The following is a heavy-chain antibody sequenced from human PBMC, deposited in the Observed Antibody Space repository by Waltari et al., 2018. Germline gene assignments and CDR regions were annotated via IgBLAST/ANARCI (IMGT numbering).Heavy chain of an antibody. Sequence: EVQLLESGGGLVQPGGSLRLSCAASGFTFSSYAMSWVRQAPGKGLGWVSAISGSGGSTDYADYVKGRFTISRDNSKNTVYLQMNSLRVEDTAVYYCAKAKGYGDYWAPVDYWGQGTLVTVSS. J-gene: IGHJ4*02. CDR3: AKAKGYGDYWAPVDY. CDR1: GFTFSSYA. CDR2: ISGSGGST. V-gene: IGHV3-23*01. D-gene: IGHD4-17*01.